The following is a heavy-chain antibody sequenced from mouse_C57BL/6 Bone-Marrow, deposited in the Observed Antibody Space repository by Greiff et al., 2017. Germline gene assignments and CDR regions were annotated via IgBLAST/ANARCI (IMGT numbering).Heavy chain of an antibody. J-gene: IGHJ1*03. CDR1: GYTFTSYW. V-gene: IGHV1-61*01. CDR3: ASPGSSYGYFDV. D-gene: IGHD1-1*01. CDR2: IYPSDSET. Sequence: QVQLQQPGAELVRPGSSVKLSCKASGYTFTSYWMDWVKQRPGQGLEWIGNIYPSDSETHYNQKFKDKATLTVDKSSSTAYMQLSSLTSEDSAVYYCASPGSSYGYFDVWGTGTTATVSS.